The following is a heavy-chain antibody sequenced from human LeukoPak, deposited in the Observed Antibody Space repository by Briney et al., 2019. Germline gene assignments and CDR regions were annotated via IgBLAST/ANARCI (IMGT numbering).Heavy chain of an antibody. CDR3: AREGISRKMDLDY. Sequence: PGGSLRLSCAASGFTFSSHAMSWVRQAPEKGLEWVSSITNDNGDTFYADSVKGRFTISRDDSENTLYLQMNSLRAEDTAVYYCAREGISRKMDLDYWGQGTLVTVSS. D-gene: IGHD2/OR15-2a*01. CDR2: ITNDNGDT. V-gene: IGHV3-23*01. CDR1: GFTFSSHA. J-gene: IGHJ4*02.